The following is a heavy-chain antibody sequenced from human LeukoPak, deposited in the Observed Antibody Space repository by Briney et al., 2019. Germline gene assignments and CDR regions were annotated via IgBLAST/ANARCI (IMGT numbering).Heavy chain of an antibody. CDR3: VRIPNSANFPNWFDP. CDR1: GFTFGSYN. CDR2: ISGSSAYI. D-gene: IGHD2/OR15-2a*01. J-gene: IGHJ5*02. Sequence: PGGSLRLSCAASGFTFGSYNMNWVRRAPEKGLEWISSISGSSAYIYYADSVKGRFTISRDNAKNSLYLQMNSLRADDTAVYYCVRIPNSANFPNWFDPWGQGTLVTVSS. V-gene: IGHV3-21*01.